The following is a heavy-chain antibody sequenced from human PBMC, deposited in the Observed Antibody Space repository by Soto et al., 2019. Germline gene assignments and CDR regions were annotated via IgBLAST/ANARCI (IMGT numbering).Heavy chain of an antibody. V-gene: IGHV1-69*01. CDR1: GDSYSSYA. Sequence: QVQLVQSGAEMRKPGSSVKVSWKVSGDSYSSYAISWVRQAPGEGLEWVGGIIPIFETANYAQNFQGRVKITAVESTTTAYLEVTRLRPQDTAVFYCAASDSSSWQHDYWGQGTLITVSS. CDR3: AASDSSSWQHDY. D-gene: IGHD6-13*01. J-gene: IGHJ4*02. CDR2: IIPIFETA.